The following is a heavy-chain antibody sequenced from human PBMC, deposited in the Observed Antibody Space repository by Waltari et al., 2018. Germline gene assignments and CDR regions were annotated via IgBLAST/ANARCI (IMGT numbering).Heavy chain of an antibody. V-gene: IGHV4-34*01. CDR1: GGSFSGYY. CDR3: ARDVDTAMVKGFDY. J-gene: IGHJ4*02. CDR2: INHSGST. Sequence: QVQLQQWGAGLLKPSETLSLTCAVYGGSFSGYYWSWIRQPPGKGREWSGEINHSGSTNYNPSLKSGVTIAVDTSKNQFSLKLSSVTAADTAVYYCARDVDTAMVKGFDYWGQGTLVTVSS. D-gene: IGHD5-18*01.